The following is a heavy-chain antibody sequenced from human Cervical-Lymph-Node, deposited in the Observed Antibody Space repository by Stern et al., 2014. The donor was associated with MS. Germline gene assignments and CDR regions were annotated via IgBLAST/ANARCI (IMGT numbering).Heavy chain of an antibody. V-gene: IGHV4-61*01. Sequence: QVQLVESGPGLVKPLETLSLTCTVSGGSVSSGSHYWTWIRQPPGKGLEWIGYVYYNVNPKYTPSLKGRVTMSIAASKNQFSLNLSSVTVADTAVYYCARGRIAAAGAPGRFEYWGQGTLVTVSS. CDR3: ARGRIAAAGAPGRFEY. D-gene: IGHD6-13*01. CDR2: VYYNVNP. J-gene: IGHJ4*02. CDR1: GGSVSSGSHY.